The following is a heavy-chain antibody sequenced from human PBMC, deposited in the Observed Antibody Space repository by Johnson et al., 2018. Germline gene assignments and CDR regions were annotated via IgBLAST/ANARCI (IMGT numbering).Heavy chain of an antibody. J-gene: IGHJ1*01. CDR3: ARDGPDSSGYSFQH. V-gene: IGHV3-49*03. CDR2: IRSKAYGGTT. D-gene: IGHD3-22*01. CDR1: GFTFGDYA. Sequence: VQLVQSGGGLVQPGRSLRLSCTASGFTFGDYAMSWFRQAPGKGLEWVGFIRSKAYGGTTEYAASVKGRFTISRDDSKSIAYLQMNSLKTEDTAVYYCARDGPDSSGYSFQHWGQGTLVTVSS.